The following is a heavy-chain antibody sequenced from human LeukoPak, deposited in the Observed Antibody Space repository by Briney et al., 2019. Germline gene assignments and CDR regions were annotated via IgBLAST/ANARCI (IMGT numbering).Heavy chain of an antibody. Sequence: GRSLRLSCAASGFTFSSYGMHWVRQAPGKGLEWVAVISYDGSNKYYADSVKGRFTISRDNSKNTLYLQMNSLRAEDTAVYYCARVPLVLIAAVRTRNPFDPWGQGTLVTVSS. CDR2: ISYDGSNK. D-gene: IGHD6-13*01. CDR1: GFTFSSYG. V-gene: IGHV3-30*03. J-gene: IGHJ5*02. CDR3: ARVPLVLIAAVRTRNPFDP.